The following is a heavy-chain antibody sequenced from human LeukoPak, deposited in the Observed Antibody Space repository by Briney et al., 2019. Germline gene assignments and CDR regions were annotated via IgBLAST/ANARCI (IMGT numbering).Heavy chain of an antibody. V-gene: IGHV3-48*01. CDR3: ARDAYCGGDCWPHFQH. J-gene: IGHJ1*01. CDR1: RFTFSSYS. CDR2: ISSSSSTI. D-gene: IGHD2-21*02. Sequence: GGSLRLSCAPSRFTFSSYSMNWVRQAPGKGLKWVSYISSSSSTIYYADSVKGRFTISRDNAKNSLYLQMNSLRAEDTAVYYCARDAYCGGDCWPHFQHWGQGTLVTVSP.